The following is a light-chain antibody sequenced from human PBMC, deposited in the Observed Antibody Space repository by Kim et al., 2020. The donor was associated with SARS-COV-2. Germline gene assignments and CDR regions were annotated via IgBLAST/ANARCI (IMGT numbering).Light chain of an antibody. CDR3: ISRDSSGDHPWV. CDR2: AEN. CDR1: SVRTYS. Sequence: SSELTQDPAVSVALGQTVRITCQGDSVRTYSAGWYQQKPGQAPVLVIYAENNRASGIPDRFSGSCSGDTASLTITGAQAEDEADYYFISRDSSGDHPWVF. V-gene: IGLV3-19*01. J-gene: IGLJ3*02.